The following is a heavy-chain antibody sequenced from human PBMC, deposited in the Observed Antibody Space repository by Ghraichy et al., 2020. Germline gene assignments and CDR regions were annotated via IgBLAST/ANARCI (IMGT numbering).Heavy chain of an antibody. CDR3: ARRARITMVRGEDY. CDR1: GGSISTSYY. V-gene: IGHV4-39*01. D-gene: IGHD3-10*01. Sequence: SETLSLTCTVSGGSISTSYYWGWIRQPPGKGLEWIGSIYYSGSTYYNPSLKSRVTISVDTSKNQFSLKLSSVTAADTAVYYCARRARITMVRGEDYWGQGTLVTVSS. CDR2: IYYSGST. J-gene: IGHJ4*02.